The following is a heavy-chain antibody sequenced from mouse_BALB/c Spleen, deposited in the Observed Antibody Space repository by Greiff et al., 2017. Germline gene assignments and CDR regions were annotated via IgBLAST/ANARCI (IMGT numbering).Heavy chain of an antibody. CDR2: ISYSGST. Sequence: DVKLVESGPGLVKPSQSLSLTCTVTGYSITSDYAWNWIRQFPGNKLEWMGYISYSGSTSYNPSLKSRISITRDTSKNQFFLQLNSVTTEDTATYYCARRYGNYPYYAMDYWGQGTSVTVSS. D-gene: IGHD2-10*02. CDR1: GYSITSDYA. V-gene: IGHV3-2*02. J-gene: IGHJ4*01. CDR3: ARRYGNYPYYAMDY.